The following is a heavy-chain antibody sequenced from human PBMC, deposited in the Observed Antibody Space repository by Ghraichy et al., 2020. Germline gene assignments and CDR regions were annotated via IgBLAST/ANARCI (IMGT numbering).Heavy chain of an antibody. Sequence: EKRSLTCAVSGGSISSSNWWRCVRQPPGKGLEWIGEIYHSRSTNYNPALKSRGTITVDKTKNQSSLKLRTVTPADTAAYYCSSRIGGVIVMSGFDYWGQGTLVTVSS. CDR1: GGSISSSNW. D-gene: IGHD3-16*02. J-gene: IGHJ4*02. V-gene: IGHV4-4*02. CDR2: IYHSRST. CDR3: SSRIGGVIVMSGFDY.